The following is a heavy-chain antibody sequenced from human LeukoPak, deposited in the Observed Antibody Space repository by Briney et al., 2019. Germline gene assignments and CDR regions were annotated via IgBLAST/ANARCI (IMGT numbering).Heavy chain of an antibody. Sequence: PSETLSLTCTVSGGSISSSSYYWGWIRQPAGKGLEWIGRIYTSGSTNYNPSLKSRVTISVDTSKNQFSLKLSSVTAADTAVYYCARATGDLSYYYYYMDVWGKGTTVTVSS. CDR1: GGSISSSSYY. CDR3: ARATGDLSYYYYYMDV. CDR2: IYTSGST. D-gene: IGHD7-27*01. V-gene: IGHV4-61*02. J-gene: IGHJ6*03.